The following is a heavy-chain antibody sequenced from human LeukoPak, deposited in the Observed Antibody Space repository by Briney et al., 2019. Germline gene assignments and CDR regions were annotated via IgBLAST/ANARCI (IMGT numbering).Heavy chain of an antibody. Sequence: GGSLRLSCAASGFTFSSYSMNWVRQAPGKGLEWVSSISSSSSYIYYADSVKGRFTISRDNAKNSLYLQMNSLRAEDTAIYYCARVVRGFCSGGSCYSGNYQYYYYLDVWGKGTTVTVSS. CDR3: ARVVRGFCSGGSCYSGNYQYYYYLDV. CDR2: ISSSSSYI. J-gene: IGHJ6*03. CDR1: GFTFSSYS. D-gene: IGHD2-15*01. V-gene: IGHV3-21*01.